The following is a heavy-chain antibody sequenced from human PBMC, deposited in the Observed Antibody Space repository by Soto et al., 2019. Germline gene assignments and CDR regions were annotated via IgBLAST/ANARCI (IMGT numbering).Heavy chain of an antibody. J-gene: IGHJ4*02. CDR2: ISGSGAYT. V-gene: IGHV3-23*01. CDR3: AKYGCSSTSCQCDY. Sequence: GGSLRLSCADSGFTFSSYAMNWVRQAPGKGLEWVSAISGSGAYTYYANSVKGRFTISRDNSKNTLYLQLNSLRAEDTAVYYCAKYGCSSTSCQCDYWGQGTRVTVSS. CDR1: GFTFSSYA. D-gene: IGHD2-2*01.